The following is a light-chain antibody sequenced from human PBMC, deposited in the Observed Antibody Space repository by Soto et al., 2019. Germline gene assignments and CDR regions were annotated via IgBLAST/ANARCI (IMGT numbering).Light chain of an antibody. Sequence: EIVMTQSPDTLSVSPGERATLSCRASQSVSSNLAWYQQKPGQAPRLLIYGASTMATGIPARFSGSGSGTEFTLTISSLQSEDFVVYYCQQYKNWPPWTFGQGTRVEIK. V-gene: IGKV3-15*01. CDR1: QSVSSN. CDR3: QQYKNWPPWT. CDR2: GAS. J-gene: IGKJ1*01.